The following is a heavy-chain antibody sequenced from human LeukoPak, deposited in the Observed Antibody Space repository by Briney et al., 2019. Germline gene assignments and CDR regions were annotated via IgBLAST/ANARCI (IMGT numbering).Heavy chain of an antibody. Sequence: GGSLRLSCAASGFTFSSYSMNWVRQAPGKGLEWVSSISSSSSYIYYADPVKGRFTISRDNAKNSLYLQMNSLRAEDTAVYYCARGARGHYFDYWGQGTLVTVSS. CDR2: ISSSSSYI. CDR1: GFTFSSYS. V-gene: IGHV3-21*01. J-gene: IGHJ4*02. CDR3: ARGARGHYFDY. D-gene: IGHD3-16*01.